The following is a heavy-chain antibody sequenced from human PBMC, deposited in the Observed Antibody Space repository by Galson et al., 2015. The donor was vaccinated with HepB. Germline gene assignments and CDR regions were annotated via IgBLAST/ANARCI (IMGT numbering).Heavy chain of an antibody. CDR1: GFTFSDYY. D-gene: IGHD2-21*01. CDR3: ARAAYCGGDCYPFDI. V-gene: IGHV3-11*01. CDR2: ISSSGSTI. J-gene: IGHJ3*02. Sequence: SLRLSCAASGFTFSDYYMSWIRQAPGKGLEWVSYISSSGSTIYYADSVKGRFTISRDNAKNSLYLQMNSLRAEDTAVYYCARAAYCGGDCYPFDIWGQGTMVTVSS.